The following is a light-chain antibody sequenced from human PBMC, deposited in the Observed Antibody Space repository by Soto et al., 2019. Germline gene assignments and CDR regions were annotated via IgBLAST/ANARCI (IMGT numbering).Light chain of an antibody. V-gene: IGKV1-39*01. CDR1: QSISSY. J-gene: IGKJ1*01. Sequence: DIQMTQSPSSLSASVGDRVTITCRASQSISSYLNWYQQKPGKAPKLLIYAASSLQSGVPSRFSGSGSGTDFTLITSHLQHKDLATYYCYNRKSTQWTSGKGTKVDIK. CDR3: YNRKSTQWT. CDR2: AAS.